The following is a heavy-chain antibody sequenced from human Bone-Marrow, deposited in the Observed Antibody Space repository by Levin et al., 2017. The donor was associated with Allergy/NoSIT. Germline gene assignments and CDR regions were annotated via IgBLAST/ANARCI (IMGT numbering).Heavy chain of an antibody. CDR1: GYPFNVYF. CDR3: ARDPYQLLSPYFDS. D-gene: IGHD2/OR15-2a*01. J-gene: IGHJ4*02. CDR2: INPLNGGA. V-gene: IGHV1-2*02. Sequence: GASVKVSCKASGYPFNVYFIHWLRQAPGQRPEWMGWINPLNGGAHYAEKFQGRVTLTRDTSISTLYMELGSLTSDDTAVYFCARDPYQLLSPYFDSWGQGTQVTVSS.